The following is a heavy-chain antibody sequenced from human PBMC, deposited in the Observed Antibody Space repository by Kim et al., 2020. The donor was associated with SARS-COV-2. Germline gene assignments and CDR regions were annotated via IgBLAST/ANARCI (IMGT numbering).Heavy chain of an antibody. Sequence: GGSLRLSCAASGFTFSSYAMHWVRQAPGKGLEWVAVISYDGSNKYYADSVKGRFTISRDNSKNTLYLQMNSLRAEDTAVYYCAREMSWGSGSVAAFDYWG. V-gene: IGHV3-30-3*01. CDR1: GFTFSSYA. CDR3: AREMSWGSGSVAAFDY. J-gene: IGHJ4*01. D-gene: IGHD3-16*01. CDR2: ISYDGSNK.